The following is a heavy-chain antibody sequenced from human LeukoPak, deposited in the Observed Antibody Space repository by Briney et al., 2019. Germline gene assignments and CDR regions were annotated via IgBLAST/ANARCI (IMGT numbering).Heavy chain of an antibody. J-gene: IGHJ4*02. CDR3: AKDGPDHDYGDYVDY. D-gene: IGHD4-17*01. V-gene: IGHV3-23*01. Sequence: GGSLRLSCAASGFTFSSYTMSWVRQAPGKGLEWVSAISGSGGSTYYADSVKGRFTISRDNSKNTLYLQMNSLRAEDTAVYYCAKDGPDHDYGDYVDYWGQGTLVTVSS. CDR1: GFTFSSYT. CDR2: ISGSGGST.